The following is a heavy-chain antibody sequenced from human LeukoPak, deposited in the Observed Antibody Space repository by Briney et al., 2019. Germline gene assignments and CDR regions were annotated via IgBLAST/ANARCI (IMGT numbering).Heavy chain of an antibody. CDR2: ISAYNGNT. J-gene: IGHJ4*02. CDR3: ARDLKRLTSGWITAAAGDY. Sequence: GPVKVSCKASGYTFTSYGISWVRQAPGQGLEWMGWISAYNGNTNYAQKLQGRVTMTTDTSTSTAYMELRSLRSDDTAVYYCARDLKRLTSGWITAAAGDYWGQGTLVTVSS. V-gene: IGHV1-18*01. CDR1: GYTFTSYG. D-gene: IGHD6-19*01.